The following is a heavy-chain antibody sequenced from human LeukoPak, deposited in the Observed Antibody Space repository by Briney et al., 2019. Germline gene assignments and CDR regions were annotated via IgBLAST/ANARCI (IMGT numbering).Heavy chain of an antibody. J-gene: IGHJ4*02. D-gene: IGHD3-22*01. CDR2: IKQDGSEK. CDR1: GFTFSSYW. CDR3: ARPPYYYDSSGYYGIDY. Sequence: GGSLRLSCAASGFTFSSYWMSWVRQAPGKGLEWVANIKQDGSEKYYVDSVKGRFTISRDNAKNSLYLQMNSQRAEDTAVYYCARPPYYYDSSGYYGIDYWGQGTLVTVSS. V-gene: IGHV3-7*03.